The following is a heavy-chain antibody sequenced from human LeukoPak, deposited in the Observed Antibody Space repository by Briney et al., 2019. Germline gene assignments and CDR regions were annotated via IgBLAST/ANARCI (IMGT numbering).Heavy chain of an antibody. V-gene: IGHV3-64D*06. CDR1: GFTFTDYA. CDR3: VKDQEYSYDY. Sequence: GGSLRLSCSASGFTFTDYAMHWVRQAAGKGLEYVSTISIDERSKYYADSVKGRFTISRDNSKNTLSLQMSSLRTDDTAIYYCVKDQEYSYDYWGQGTLVTVSS. D-gene: IGHD5-18*01. CDR2: ISIDERSK. J-gene: IGHJ4*02.